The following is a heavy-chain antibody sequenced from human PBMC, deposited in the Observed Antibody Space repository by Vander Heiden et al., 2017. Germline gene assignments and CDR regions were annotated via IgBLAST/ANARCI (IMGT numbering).Heavy chain of an antibody. J-gene: IGHJ4*02. CDR1: GYTLTELS. CDR2: FGPGDGET. CDR3: ATSPYDSSGYYPPGN. V-gene: IGHV1-24*01. Sequence: QVQLVQSGAEVTKPGASVKVSCKVSGYTLTELSMHGVRQAPGKGLGWIGGFGPGDGETIYAKKFQGRSTMTEGTSTDAADMAVSSRGSEDTAVYYCATSPYDSSGYYPPGNWGQGTLVTVAS. D-gene: IGHD3-22*01.